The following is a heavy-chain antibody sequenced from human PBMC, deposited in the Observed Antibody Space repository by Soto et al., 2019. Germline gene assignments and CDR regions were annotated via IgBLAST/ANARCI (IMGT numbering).Heavy chain of an antibody. CDR2: NSVYNGNI. CDR1: GYTFSSYV. Sequence: ASVKVSCKDSGYTFSSYVITWVRLASGEGLEWVGWNSVYNGNINYARKFQGRLTLTTDTSTSTAYMELSSLRSEDTAVYYCARDWGAMATSLDYWGQGTLVTVSS. V-gene: IGHV1-18*01. D-gene: IGHD5-12*01. J-gene: IGHJ4*02. CDR3: ARDWGAMATSLDY.